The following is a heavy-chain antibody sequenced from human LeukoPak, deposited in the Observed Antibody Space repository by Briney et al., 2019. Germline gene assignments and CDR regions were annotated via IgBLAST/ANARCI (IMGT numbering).Heavy chain of an antibody. CDR1: GGSISSGGYS. Sequence: SETLSLTCTVSGGSISSGGYSWSWIRQPPGKGMEWIGYIYHSGSTYYNPSLKSRVAISVDRSNNQFSLKLSSVTAADTAVYYCARDRDYYDSSGYTGPGAFAIWGQGTMVTVSS. CDR2: IYHSGST. J-gene: IGHJ3*02. V-gene: IGHV4-30-2*01. CDR3: ARDRDYYDSSGYTGPGAFAI. D-gene: IGHD3-22*01.